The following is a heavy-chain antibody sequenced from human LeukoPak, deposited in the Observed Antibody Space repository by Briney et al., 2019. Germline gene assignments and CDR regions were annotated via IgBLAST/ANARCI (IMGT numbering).Heavy chain of an antibody. D-gene: IGHD2-2*01. CDR1: GYTLTELS. Sequence: GASVKVSCKVSGYTLTELSMHWVRQAPGKGLEWMGGFEPEDGETIYAQKFQGRVTMTEDTSTDTAYMELSSLRSEDTAVYYCATVSRYCSSTSCQPGGGWFDPWGQGTLVTVSS. J-gene: IGHJ5*02. CDR2: FEPEDGET. V-gene: IGHV1-24*01. CDR3: ATVSRYCSSTSCQPGGGWFDP.